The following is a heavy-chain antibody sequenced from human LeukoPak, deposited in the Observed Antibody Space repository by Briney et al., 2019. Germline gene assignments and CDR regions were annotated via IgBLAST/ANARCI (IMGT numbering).Heavy chain of an antibody. CDR2: IYSGGST. Sequence: GGSLRLSCAASGFTVSSNYMSWVRQAPGKGLEWVSVIYSGGSTYYADSVKGRFTISRDNSKNTLYLQMNSLRAEGTAVYYCARDRVGDYGDHYGMDVWGQGTTVTVSS. D-gene: IGHD4-17*01. CDR1: GFTVSSNY. CDR3: ARDRVGDYGDHYGMDV. J-gene: IGHJ6*02. V-gene: IGHV3-53*01.